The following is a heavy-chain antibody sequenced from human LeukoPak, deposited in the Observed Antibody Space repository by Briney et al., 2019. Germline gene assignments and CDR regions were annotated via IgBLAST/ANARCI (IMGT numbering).Heavy chain of an antibody. CDR2: VSAFNGHT. CDR3: ARALAVTGRGPRDFDF. CDR1: NYTFTDYG. J-gene: IGHJ4*02. V-gene: IGHV1-18*01. Sequence: ASVKVSCKASNYTFTDYGINWVRQAPGQGLEWGGWVSAFNGHTFYAQKFQGRITMTTDTSTSTAHMELRSLTSDDTAVYYCARALAVTGRGPRDFDFWGQGTLVTVSS. D-gene: IGHD6-19*01.